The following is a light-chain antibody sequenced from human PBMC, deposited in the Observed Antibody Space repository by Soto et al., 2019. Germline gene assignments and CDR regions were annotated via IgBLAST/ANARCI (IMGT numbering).Light chain of an antibody. Sequence: DIQMTQSPSSLSASVGDSVTITCRASQSISNYLNWYQQKPGKAPKLLVYAASSLQSGVPSRFSGSESGTDFTLTISTLQPEDFATYYCQQSYSTPFTFGPGTKVDIK. CDR1: QSISNY. CDR2: AAS. CDR3: QQSYSTPFT. J-gene: IGKJ3*01. V-gene: IGKV1-39*01.